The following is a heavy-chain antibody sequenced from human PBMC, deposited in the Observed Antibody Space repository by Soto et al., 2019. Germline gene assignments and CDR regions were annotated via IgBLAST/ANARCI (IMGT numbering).Heavy chain of an antibody. CDR2: IIAYNGNT. J-gene: IGHJ5*02. Sequence: ASVKVSCKASGYTFSRYGIMWVRQAPGQGLEWMGWIIAYNGNTNSAQKLRGRLTMTTDASTTTAYMELRSLRSDDTAIYYCARDQGFRVVINSNWFDPWGQGTLVTVSS. CDR1: GYTFSRYG. V-gene: IGHV1-18*01. D-gene: IGHD3-3*01. CDR3: ARDQGFRVVINSNWFDP.